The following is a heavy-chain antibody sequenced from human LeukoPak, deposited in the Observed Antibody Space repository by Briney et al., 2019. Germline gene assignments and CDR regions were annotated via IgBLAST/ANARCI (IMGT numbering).Heavy chain of an antibody. CDR2: FDPEDGET. CDR1: GYTLTELS. CDR3: ATLTWHYYYYYYGMDV. V-gene: IGHV1-24*01. Sequence: APVKVSCKVSGYTLTELSMHWVRQTPGKGREWMGGFDPEDGETIYAQKFQGRVTMTEDTSTDTAYMELSSLRSEDTAVYYCATLTWHYYYYYYGMDVWGQGTTVTVSS. J-gene: IGHJ6*02.